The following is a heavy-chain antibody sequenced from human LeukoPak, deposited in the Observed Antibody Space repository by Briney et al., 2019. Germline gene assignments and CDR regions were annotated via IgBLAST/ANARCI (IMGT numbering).Heavy chain of an antibody. CDR1: GFTFSSYA. J-gene: IGHJ4*02. Sequence: GGSLRLSCAASGFTFSSYAMSWVRQAPGKGLEWVSAISGSGGSTYYADSVKGRFTISRDNSKNTLYLQMNSLRAEDTAVYYCAKTTSLGYCSSTSCYPPYYFDYWGQGVLVTVSS. D-gene: IGHD2-2*01. V-gene: IGHV3-23*01. CDR2: ISGSGGST. CDR3: AKTTSLGYCSSTSCYPPYYFDY.